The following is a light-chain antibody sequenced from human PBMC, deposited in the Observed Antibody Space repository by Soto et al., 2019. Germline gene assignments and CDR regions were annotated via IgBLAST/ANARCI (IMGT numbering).Light chain of an antibody. J-gene: IGKJ4*01. CDR1: QTVRNNY. V-gene: IGKV3-20*01. Sequence: VMTQSPATLSLSPGERATLSCRASQTVRNNYLAWYQQKNGQAPRLLIYDASSRATGIPDRFSGGGYGTDFNLTISRLETEDFAVYYCQQLSSYPLTFGGGTKVDIK. CDR2: DAS. CDR3: QQLSSYPLT.